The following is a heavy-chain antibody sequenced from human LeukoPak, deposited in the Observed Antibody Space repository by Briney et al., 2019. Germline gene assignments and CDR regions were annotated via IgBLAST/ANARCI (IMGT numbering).Heavy chain of an antibody. CDR3: ARDSAWSYFDY. J-gene: IGHJ4*02. CDR2: IYDTGST. Sequence: EWIGYIYDTGSTNHNPSLKSRVAISVDTSKNQFSLKLSSVTAADTAVYYCARDSAWSYFDYWGQGTLVTVSS. D-gene: IGHD6-19*01. V-gene: IGHV4-59*01.